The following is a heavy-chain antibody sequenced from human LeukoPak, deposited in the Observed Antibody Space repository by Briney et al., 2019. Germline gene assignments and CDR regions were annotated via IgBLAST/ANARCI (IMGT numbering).Heavy chain of an antibody. Sequence: SETLSLTCAVYGGSFSGYYWSWIRQPLGEGLEWIGEINHSGSTNYNPSLKSRVTISVDTSKNQFSLKLSSVTAADTAVYYCARASSSWYYGFDYWGQGTLVTVSS. J-gene: IGHJ4*02. CDR1: GGSFSGYY. V-gene: IGHV4-34*01. D-gene: IGHD6-13*01. CDR2: INHSGST. CDR3: ARASSSWYYGFDY.